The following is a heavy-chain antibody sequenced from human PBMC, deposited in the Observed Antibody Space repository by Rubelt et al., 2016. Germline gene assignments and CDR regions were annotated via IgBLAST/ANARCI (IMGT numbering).Heavy chain of an antibody. CDR3: ARIWRSPTSFDP. CDR2: IIPILGIA. V-gene: IGHV1-69*10. J-gene: IGHJ5*02. Sequence: KKPGSSVKVSCKASGGTFSSYAISWVRQAPGQGLEWMGGIIPILGIANYAQKFQGRVTITADRSTSTAYMELSSLRSEDTAVYYCARIWRSPTSFDPWGQGTLVTVSS. CDR1: GGTFSSYA. D-gene: IGHD3-3*01.